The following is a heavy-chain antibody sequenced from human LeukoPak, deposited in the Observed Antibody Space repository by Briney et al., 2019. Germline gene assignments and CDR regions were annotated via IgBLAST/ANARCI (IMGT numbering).Heavy chain of an antibody. J-gene: IGHJ3*02. D-gene: IGHD6-19*01. CDR2: IKRKTDGGTP. CDR3: TTESRSDSGWYGAFDI. Sequence: GGSLRLSCAASGFNFSNAWMTWVRQAPGKGLEWVGRIKRKTDGGTPDYAAPVKGRFTISRDDSKNTLYLQMNSLKTEDTAVYYCTTESRSDSGWYGAFDIWGQGTMVTVSS. V-gene: IGHV3-15*01. CDR1: GFNFSNAW.